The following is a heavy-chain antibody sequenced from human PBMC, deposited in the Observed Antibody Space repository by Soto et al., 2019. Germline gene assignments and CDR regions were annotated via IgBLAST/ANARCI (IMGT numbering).Heavy chain of an antibody. CDR1: GFTFSSYS. D-gene: IGHD2-15*01. Sequence: GGSLRLSCAASGFTFSSYSMNWVRQAPGKGLEWVSSISSSSSYIYYADSVKGRFTISRDNAKNSLYLQMNSLRAEDTAVYYCARGTSEGYCSGGSCYHLAPFDYWGQGTLVTVSS. V-gene: IGHV3-21*01. CDR2: ISSSSSYI. J-gene: IGHJ4*02. CDR3: ARGTSEGYCSGGSCYHLAPFDY.